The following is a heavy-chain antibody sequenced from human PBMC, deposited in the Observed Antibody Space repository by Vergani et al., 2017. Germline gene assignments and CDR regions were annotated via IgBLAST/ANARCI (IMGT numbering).Heavy chain of an antibody. J-gene: IGHJ4*02. CDR1: GAYVGSGGYY. CDR2: IYYSGTT. V-gene: IGHV4-31*03. CDR3: ARRSGIVYDIFSGTQYFFDF. D-gene: IGHD3-9*01. Sequence: QVQLQESGPGLVKPSQTLSLTCSVSGAYVGSGGYYWSWVRQRPGMGLDWIGYIYYSGTTYYNPSLESRLTISLDTSENHLSLKLTSVTAADTAVYYCARRSGIVYDIFSGTQYFFDFWGQGTLVTVSS.